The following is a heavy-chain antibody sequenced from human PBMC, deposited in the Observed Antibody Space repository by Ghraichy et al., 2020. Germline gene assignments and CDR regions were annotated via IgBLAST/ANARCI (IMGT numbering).Heavy chain of an antibody. CDR1: GYTFTGYY. J-gene: IGHJ4*02. CDR2: INPNSGGP. V-gene: IGHV1-2*02. CDR3: TREDF. Sequence: ASVKVSCKASGYTFTGYYLHWVRQTPGQGLEWMGWINPNSGGPNYAQNFQGRVTMTTDTSITTAYMELSSLTSDDTAVYYCTREDFCGQGTLVTVSS.